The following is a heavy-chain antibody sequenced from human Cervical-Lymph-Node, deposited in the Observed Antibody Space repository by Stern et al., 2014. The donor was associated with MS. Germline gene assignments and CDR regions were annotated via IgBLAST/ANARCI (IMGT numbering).Heavy chain of an antibody. CDR2: INPSGGST. Sequence: QVQLVQSGAEVKKPGASVKVSCKASGYTFTSYYMHWVRQAPGQGLEWMGIINPSGGSTRCAQKFQGRVTMTRDTSTSTVYMELSSLRSEDTAVYYCARERRLGRGAFDIWGQGTMVTVSS. J-gene: IGHJ3*02. V-gene: IGHV1-46*01. CDR1: GYTFTSYY. D-gene: IGHD6-19*01. CDR3: ARERRLGRGAFDI.